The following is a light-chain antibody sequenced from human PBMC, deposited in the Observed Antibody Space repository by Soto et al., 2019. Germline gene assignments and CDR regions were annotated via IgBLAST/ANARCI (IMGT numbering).Light chain of an antibody. CDR2: EVT. CDR3: ASYAGSITV. V-gene: IGLV2-8*01. CDR1: RSDVGGYNY. J-gene: IGLJ1*01. Sequence: QSALTQPPSASGSPGQSITIACTGTRSDVGGYNYVSWYQQHPGKAPKLMIYEVTKRPSGVPDRFSGSKSGNTASLTVSGLQAEDEADYYCASYAGSITVFGTGTKLTVL.